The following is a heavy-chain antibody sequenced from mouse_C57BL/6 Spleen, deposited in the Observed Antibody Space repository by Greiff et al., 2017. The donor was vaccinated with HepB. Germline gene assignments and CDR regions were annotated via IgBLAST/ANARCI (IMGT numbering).Heavy chain of an antibody. CDR3: ARQGDYDYDRAWFAY. J-gene: IGHJ3*01. V-gene: IGHV2-6-1*01. D-gene: IGHD2-4*01. CDR2: IWSDGST. CDR1: GFSLTSYG. Sequence: VKLQESGPGLVAPSQSLSITCTVSGFSLTSYGVHWVRQPPGKGLEWLVVIWSDGSTTYNSALKSRLSISKDNSKSQVFLKMNSLQTDDTAMYYCARQGDYDYDRAWFAYWGQGTLVTVSA.